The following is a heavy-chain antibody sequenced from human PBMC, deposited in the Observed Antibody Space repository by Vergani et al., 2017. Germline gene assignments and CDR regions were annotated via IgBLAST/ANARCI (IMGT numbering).Heavy chain of an antibody. Sequence: QVQLVQSGAEVRKPGASVKVSCKASGYSLSDQYIHWVRQAPGQGFEWMGRLDPHTGDTKYAEKFQGRAILTRNRSISTAYMELISLLSDDTAVYYCARNRGRGGSYSVSWFDPWGQGTLVTVSS. D-gene: IGHD3-10*01. CDR2: LDPHTGDT. CDR3: ARNRGRGGSYSVSWFDP. J-gene: IGHJ5*02. CDR1: GYSLSDQY. V-gene: IGHV1-2*02.